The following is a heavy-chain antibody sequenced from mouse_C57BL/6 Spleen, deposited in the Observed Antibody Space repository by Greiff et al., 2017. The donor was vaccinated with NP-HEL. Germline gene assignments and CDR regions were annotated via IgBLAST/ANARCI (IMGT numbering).Heavy chain of an antibody. V-gene: IGHV5-17*01. J-gene: IGHJ4*01. Sequence: DVHLVESGGGLVKPGGSLKLSCAASGFTFSDYGMHWVRQAPEKGLEWVAYISSGSSTIYYADTVKGRFTISRDNAKNTLFLQMTSLRSEDTAMYYCARLNSNYDYYAMDYWGQGTSVTVSS. CDR2: ISSGSSTI. CDR3: ARLNSNYDYYAMDY. CDR1: GFTFSDYG. D-gene: IGHD2-5*01.